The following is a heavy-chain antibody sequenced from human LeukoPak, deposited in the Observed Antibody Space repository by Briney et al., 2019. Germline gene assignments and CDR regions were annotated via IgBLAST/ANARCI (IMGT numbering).Heavy chain of an antibody. CDR3: AREYNYGFARYFDY. CDR1: GFTVSSNY. D-gene: IGHD5-18*01. CDR2: IYSGGST. Sequence: PGGSLRLSCTASGFTVSSNYMSWVRQDPGKGLEWVSVIYSGGSTYYADSVKGRFTISRDNSKNTLYLQMNSLRAEDTAVYYCAREYNYGFARYFDYWGQGTLVTVSS. J-gene: IGHJ4*02. V-gene: IGHV3-66*01.